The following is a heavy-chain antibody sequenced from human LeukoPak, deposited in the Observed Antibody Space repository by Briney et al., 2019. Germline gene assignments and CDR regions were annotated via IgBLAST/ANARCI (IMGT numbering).Heavy chain of an antibody. CDR1: GITFSSHG. Sequence: GGSLRLSCAVSGITFSSHGMHWVRQAPGKGLEWLAFIRYERRDKWYADSVKGRFTISRDNSKNTLYLQMNSLRPEDTAVYYCAKDEGITGRPRGLDYWGQGTLVTVSS. D-gene: IGHD6-13*01. CDR2: IRYERRDK. V-gene: IGHV3-30*02. J-gene: IGHJ4*02. CDR3: AKDEGITGRPRGLDY.